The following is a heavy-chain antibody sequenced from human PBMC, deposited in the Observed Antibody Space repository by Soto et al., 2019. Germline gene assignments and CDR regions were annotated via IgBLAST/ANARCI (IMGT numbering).Heavy chain of an antibody. J-gene: IGHJ4*02. D-gene: IGHD7-27*01. Sequence: EVQLLESGGGSVQPGGSLRLSCAASGFTFSSYAMHWVRRPHGKGLEWVSSISGSGGTAYYADSVKGRFSISRDSLVNTLYLQMKSLGAEDTAVYYGAKGRGQNWEFDYCGQGTLVSVSP. V-gene: IGHV3-23*01. CDR3: AKGRGQNWEFDY. CDR2: ISGSGGTA. CDR1: GFTFSSYA.